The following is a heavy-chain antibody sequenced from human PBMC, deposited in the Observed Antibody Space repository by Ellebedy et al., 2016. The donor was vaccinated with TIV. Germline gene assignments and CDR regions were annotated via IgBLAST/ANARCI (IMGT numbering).Heavy chain of an antibody. CDR1: GGSISSYY. CDR2: IYYSGST. Sequence: PSETLSLTCTVSGGSISSYYWSWIRQPPGKGLEWLGYIYYSGSTNYNPSLKSRVTISVDTSKNQFSLNLSSVTAADTAVYYCARGVAAAGAFLFDYWGQGTLVTVSS. V-gene: IGHV4-59*08. D-gene: IGHD6-13*01. CDR3: ARGVAAAGAFLFDY. J-gene: IGHJ4*02.